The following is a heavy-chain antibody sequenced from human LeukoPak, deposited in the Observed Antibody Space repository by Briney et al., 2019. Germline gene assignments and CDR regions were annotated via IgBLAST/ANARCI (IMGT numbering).Heavy chain of an antibody. CDR1: GGSISSYY. Sequence: PSETLSLTCTVSGGSISSYYWSWIRQPPGKGLEWIGYIYYSGSTNYNPSLKSRVTISVDTSKNQFSLNLSSVTAADTAVYYCARGDSSGWYERDWFDPWGQGTLVTVSS. CDR3: ARGDSSGWYERDWFDP. J-gene: IGHJ5*02. V-gene: IGHV4-59*01. D-gene: IGHD6-19*01. CDR2: IYYSGST.